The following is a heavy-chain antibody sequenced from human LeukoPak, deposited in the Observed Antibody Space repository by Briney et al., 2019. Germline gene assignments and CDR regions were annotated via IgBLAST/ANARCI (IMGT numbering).Heavy chain of an antibody. V-gene: IGHV3-21*01. CDR3: ATATGGIAAAVSWIIDY. D-gene: IGHD6-13*01. CDR1: GFTFSSYS. Sequence: GGSLRHSCAASGFTFSSYSMNWVRQAPGKGLEWVSSISSSSSYIYYADSVKGRFTISRDNAKNSLYLQMNSLRAEDTAVYYCATATGGIAAAVSWIIDYWGQGTLVTVSS. CDR2: ISSSSSYI. J-gene: IGHJ4*02.